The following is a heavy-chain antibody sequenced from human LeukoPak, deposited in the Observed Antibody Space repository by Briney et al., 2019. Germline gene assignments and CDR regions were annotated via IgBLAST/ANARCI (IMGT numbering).Heavy chain of an antibody. D-gene: IGHD6-13*01. CDR3: ARYLQQLVPPYYYYYMDV. CDR1: GGTFSSYA. J-gene: IGHJ6*03. V-gene: IGHV1-69*05. Sequence: SVKVSCKASGGTFSSYAISWVRQAPGQGLEWMGGIIPIFGTANYAQKFQGRVTITTDESTSTAYMELSSLRSEDTAVYYCARYLQQLVPPYYYYYMDVWGKGTTVTVSS. CDR2: IIPIFGTA.